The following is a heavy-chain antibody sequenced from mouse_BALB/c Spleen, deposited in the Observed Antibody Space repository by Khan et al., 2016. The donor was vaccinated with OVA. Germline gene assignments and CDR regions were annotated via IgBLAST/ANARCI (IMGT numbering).Heavy chain of an antibody. J-gene: IGHJ4*01. Sequence: DLVKPGASVKLSCKASGYTFTSYWINWIKQRPGQGLEWIGRIGPGSSNAYYNDMFKDKATLTVDTSSNTAYIQLSSLSSEDSAVYFWARENYYRRRFYSMDYWGQGTSVTVSA. CDR2: IGPGSSNA. D-gene: IGHD1-1*01. CDR3: ARENYYRRRFYSMDY. V-gene: IGHV1S41*01. CDR1: GYTFTSYW.